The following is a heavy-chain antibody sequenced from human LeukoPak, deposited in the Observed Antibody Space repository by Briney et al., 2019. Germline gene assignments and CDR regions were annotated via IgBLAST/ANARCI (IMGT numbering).Heavy chain of an antibody. CDR1: GFTFSSYA. Sequence: GGSLRLSCAASGFTFSSYAMSWVRQAPGKGLEWVSAISGSGGSTYYADSVKGRFTISRDNSKNTLYLQMNSLRAEDTAVYYCAKDXVLXYFDWSLDAFDIWGQGTMVTVSP. V-gene: IGHV3-23*01. D-gene: IGHD3-9*01. CDR3: AKDXVLXYFDWSLDAFDI. J-gene: IGHJ3*02. CDR2: ISGSGGST.